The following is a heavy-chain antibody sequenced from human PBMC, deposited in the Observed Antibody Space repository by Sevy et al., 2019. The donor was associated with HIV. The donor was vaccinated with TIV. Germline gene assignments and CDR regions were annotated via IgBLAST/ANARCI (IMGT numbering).Heavy chain of an antibody. CDR3: AGYFDRSGYYGFDY. V-gene: IGHV3-20*04. D-gene: IGHD3-22*01. CDR1: GFTFDEYG. J-gene: IGHJ4*02. CDR2: INWNGANT. Sequence: GGSLRLSCAASGFTFDEYGMSWVRQVPGKGLEWVSGINWNGANTGYADSMRGRCTIARDNAKNFLYLQMNSLRVEDTALYYCAGYFDRSGYYGFDYWGQGTLVTVSS.